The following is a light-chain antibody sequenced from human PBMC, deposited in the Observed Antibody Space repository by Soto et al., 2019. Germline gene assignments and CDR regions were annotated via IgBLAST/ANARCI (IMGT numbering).Light chain of an antibody. CDR2: AAS. Sequence: AIRMTQSPSSLSASTGDRVTSTCRASQGISSYLAWYQQKPGKAPKLLIYAASTLQSGVPSRFSGSGSGTDFTLTIRCQHSEDFATSYCQQYYSYPRTFGQGTKVEIK. CDR3: QQYYSYPRT. CDR1: QGISSY. J-gene: IGKJ1*01. V-gene: IGKV1-8*01.